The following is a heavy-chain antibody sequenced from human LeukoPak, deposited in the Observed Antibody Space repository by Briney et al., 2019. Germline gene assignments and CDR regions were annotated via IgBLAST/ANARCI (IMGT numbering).Heavy chain of an antibody. V-gene: IGHV3-23*01. D-gene: IGHD3-22*01. CDR2: ISGSGGST. CDR3: ATVDYDSSGYFQH. J-gene: IGHJ1*01. Sequence: GGSLRLSCAGSGFTFDDYAMHWVRQAPGKGLEWVSGISGSGGSTDYADSVKGRFTISRDNSKNTLYLQMNSLRAEDTAVYYCATVDYDSSGYFQHWGQGTLVTVSS. CDR1: GFTFDDYA.